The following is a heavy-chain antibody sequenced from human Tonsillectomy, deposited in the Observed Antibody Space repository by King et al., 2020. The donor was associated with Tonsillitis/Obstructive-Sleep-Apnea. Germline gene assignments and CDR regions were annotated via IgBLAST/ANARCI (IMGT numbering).Heavy chain of an antibody. D-gene: IGHD3-10*01. CDR1: GFTFSSYS. CDR3: ARDLTVRA. CDR2: MSSCSSTI. Sequence: VQLVESGGGFVQPGGSLRLSCAASGFTFSSYSMNWVRPAPGEGLEWGSYMSSCSSTIYYAYSVKGRFTISRDNAKNSLYLQMNSLRDEDTAVYYCARDLTVRAWGQGTLVTVSS. V-gene: IGHV3-48*02. J-gene: IGHJ5*02.